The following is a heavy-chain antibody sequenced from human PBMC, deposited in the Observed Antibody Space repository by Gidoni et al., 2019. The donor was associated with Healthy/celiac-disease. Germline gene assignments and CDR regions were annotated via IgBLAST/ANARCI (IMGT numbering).Heavy chain of an antibody. J-gene: IGHJ4*02. CDR3: ASTWIQLPDY. V-gene: IGHV3-30*03. CDR2: ISYDGSNK. CDR1: GFTFSSYG. D-gene: IGHD5-18*01. Sequence: QVQLVESGGGVVQPGRSLRLSCAASGFTFSSYGMHWVRQAPGKGLEWVAVISYDGSNKYYADSVKGRFTISRDNSKNTLYLQMNSLRAEDTAVYYCASTWIQLPDYWGQGTLVTVSS.